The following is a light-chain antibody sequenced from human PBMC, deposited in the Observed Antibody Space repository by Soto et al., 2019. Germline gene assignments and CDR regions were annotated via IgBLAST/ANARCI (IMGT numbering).Light chain of an antibody. V-gene: IGKV3-11*01. CDR1: QSVSSY. Sequence: EIVLTQSPATLSLSPGERATLSCRASQSVSSYLAWYQQKPGQAPRLLIYDASNRATGIPARFSGSGSGTDFTLTISSLEPEDFAVYYCQQLSNWLTVGGGTKVEIK. CDR3: QQLSNWLT. J-gene: IGKJ4*01. CDR2: DAS.